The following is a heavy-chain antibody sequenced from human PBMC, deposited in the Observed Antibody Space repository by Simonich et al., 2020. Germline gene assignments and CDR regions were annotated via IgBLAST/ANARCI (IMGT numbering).Heavy chain of an antibody. J-gene: IGHJ5*02. D-gene: IGHD1-26*01. CDR1: GFTFSRYD. CDR2: MCTAGDT. V-gene: IGHV3-13*01. CDR3: ARGGYSGSYNWFDP. Sequence: EVQLVESGGGLVQPGGSLRLSCAASGFTFSRYDMHWVRQATGKSLEWVSAMCTAGDTYYPGSVKGRFTISRENAKNSLYLQMNSLRAGDTAVYYCARGGYSGSYNWFDPWGQGTLVTVSS.